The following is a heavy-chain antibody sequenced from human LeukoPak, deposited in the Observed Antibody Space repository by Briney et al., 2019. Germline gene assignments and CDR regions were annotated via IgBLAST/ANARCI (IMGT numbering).Heavy chain of an antibody. CDR2: ISYDGSNK. V-gene: IGHV3-30-3*01. D-gene: IGHD1-26*01. Sequence: PGRSLRLSCAASGFTFSSYAMHWVRQAPGKGLEWVAVISYDGSNKYYADSVKGRFTISRDNSKNTLYLQMNSLRAEDTAVYYCARDNESPLGGSFTGGAFDIWGQGTMVTVSS. J-gene: IGHJ3*02. CDR3: ARDNESPLGGSFTGGAFDI. CDR1: GFTFSSYA.